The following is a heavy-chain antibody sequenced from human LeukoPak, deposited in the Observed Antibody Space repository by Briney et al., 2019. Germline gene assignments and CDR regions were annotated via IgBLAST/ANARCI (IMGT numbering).Heavy chain of an antibody. D-gene: IGHD2-2*01. CDR3: ARDVGEYCSSVSCYASDY. Sequence: ASVKVSCKASGFTFNAYYIHWVRQAPGQGLEWMGWINPNTGDTNFAQKFQGRVAMTRDTSLSTAYMDLSRLTSDDTAIYYCARDVGEYCSSVSCYASDYWGQGTLVTVSS. V-gene: IGHV1-2*02. CDR1: GFTFNAYY. J-gene: IGHJ4*02. CDR2: INPNTGDT.